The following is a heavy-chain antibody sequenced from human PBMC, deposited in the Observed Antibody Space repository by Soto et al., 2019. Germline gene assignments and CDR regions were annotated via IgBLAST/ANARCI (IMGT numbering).Heavy chain of an antibody. CDR2: IYYSGST. CDR1: GGSISSGDYY. V-gene: IGHV4-30-4*01. CDR3: ARTLVPAAIRRAHYGMDV. J-gene: IGHJ6*02. Sequence: SETLSLTCTVSGGSISSGDYYWSWIRQPPGKGLEWIGYIYYSGSTYYNPSLKSRVTISADTSKNQFSLKLSSVTAADTAVYYCARTLVPAAIRRAHYGMDVWGQGTTVTVSS. D-gene: IGHD2-2*01.